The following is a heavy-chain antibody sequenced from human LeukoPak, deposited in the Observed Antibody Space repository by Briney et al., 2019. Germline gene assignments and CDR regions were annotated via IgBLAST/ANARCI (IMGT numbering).Heavy chain of an antibody. CDR3: ARSAHSRGVVPAALNAFDI. V-gene: IGHV3-48*01. CDR1: GFTFSSYS. CDR2: ISSSSSTI. D-gene: IGHD2-2*01. J-gene: IGHJ3*02. Sequence: PGGSLRLSCAASGFTFSSYSMNWFRQAPGKGREWVSYISSSSSTIYYADSVKGRFTISRDNAKNSLYLQMNSLRAEDTAVYYCARSAHSRGVVPAALNAFDIWGQGTMVTVSS.